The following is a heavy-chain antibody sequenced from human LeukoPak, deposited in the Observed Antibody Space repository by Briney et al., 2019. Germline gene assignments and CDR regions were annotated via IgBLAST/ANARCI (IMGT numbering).Heavy chain of an antibody. Sequence: GGSLRLSCAASGFTFSSYSMNWVRQAPGKGLEWVSSISSSSSYIYYADSVKGRFTISRDNAKNSLYLQMNSLRAEDTAVYYRARDGSSWYYYYYYMDVWGKGTTVTVSS. CDR3: ARDGSSWYYYYYYMDV. CDR1: GFTFSSYS. CDR2: ISSSSSYI. J-gene: IGHJ6*03. D-gene: IGHD6-13*01. V-gene: IGHV3-21*01.